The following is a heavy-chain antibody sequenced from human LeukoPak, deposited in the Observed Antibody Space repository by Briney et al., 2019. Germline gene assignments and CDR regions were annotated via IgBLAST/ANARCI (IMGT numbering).Heavy chain of an antibody. J-gene: IGHJ4*02. CDR1: GFTFSSYG. Sequence: PGGSLRLSCAASGFTFSSYGMSWVRQAPGKGLEWVSSISSSSSYIYYADSVKGRFTISRDNAKNSLYLQMNSLRAEDTAVYYCARDQPYGDYLFDYWGQGTLVTVSS. CDR2: ISSSSSYI. CDR3: ARDQPYGDYLFDY. D-gene: IGHD4-17*01. V-gene: IGHV3-21*01.